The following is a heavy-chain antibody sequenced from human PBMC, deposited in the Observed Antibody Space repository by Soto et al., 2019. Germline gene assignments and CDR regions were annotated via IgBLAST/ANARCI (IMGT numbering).Heavy chain of an antibody. D-gene: IGHD2-2*02. V-gene: IGHV3-23*01. CDR2: VLGSGLTS. CDR3: ALEGSCSTSSCYNRYFQR. CDR1: GFIFSDYA. Sequence: EVQLLESGGGLVQPGGSLRLSCAASGFIFSDYAMSWVRQAPGKGLEWVSAVLGSGLTSYYADSVKGRFTISRDNSKDTLYLQMSTLRAEDTALYYCALEGSCSTSSCYNRYFQRWGQGTLVTVSS. J-gene: IGHJ1*01.